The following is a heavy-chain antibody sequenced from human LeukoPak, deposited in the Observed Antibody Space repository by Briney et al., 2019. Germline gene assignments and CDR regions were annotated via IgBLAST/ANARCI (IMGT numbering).Heavy chain of an antibody. CDR3: ARGGDCSSTSCYTVVDY. Sequence: GGSLRLSCAASGFTFSSYWMSWVRQAPGKGLEWWPNIKKDGSEKYYVDSVEGRFTISRDNAKNSLYLQMNSLRAEDTAVYYCARGGDCSSTSCYTVVDYWGQGTLVTVSS. V-gene: IGHV3-7*01. CDR1: GFTFSSYW. D-gene: IGHD2-2*02. J-gene: IGHJ4*02. CDR2: IKKDGSEK.